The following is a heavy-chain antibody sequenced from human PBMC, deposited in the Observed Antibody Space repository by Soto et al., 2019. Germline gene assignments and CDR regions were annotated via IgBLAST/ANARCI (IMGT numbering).Heavy chain of an antibody. J-gene: IGHJ6*02. V-gene: IGHV3-7*03. CDR3: ARDGSTSWYSYDYHGMDV. Sequence: EVQLLESGGGLVQPGGSLRLSCAASGFTFRTYWLSWVRQAPGKGLEWVANINLDGSEKNYVDSVKGRFTISRDNARNSLYLQMSSLRAEDTALYFCARDGSTSWYSYDYHGMDVWGQGTTVTVSS. D-gene: IGHD5-18*01. CDR2: INLDGSEK. CDR1: GFTFRTYW.